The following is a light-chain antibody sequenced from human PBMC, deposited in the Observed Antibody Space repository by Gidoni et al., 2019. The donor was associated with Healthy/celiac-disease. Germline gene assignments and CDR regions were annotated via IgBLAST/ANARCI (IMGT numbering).Light chain of an antibody. CDR3: QQRSNWPT. J-gene: IGKJ4*01. CDR1: QSVSRY. CDR2: DAS. V-gene: IGKV3-11*01. Sequence: EIVVTQSPATVSVSPGESANLSRRASQSVSRYLAWYQQKPGQAPRLLISDASNRATGIPARFSGSGSGTDFTLTISRLEPEDFAVYYCQQRSNWPTFGGGTKVEIK.